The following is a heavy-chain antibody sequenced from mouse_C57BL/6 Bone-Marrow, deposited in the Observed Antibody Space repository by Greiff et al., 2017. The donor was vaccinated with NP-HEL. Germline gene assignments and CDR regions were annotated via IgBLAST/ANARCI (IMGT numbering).Heavy chain of an antibody. CDR2: ISGGGGNT. CDR3: ARQCKVYAMDY. D-gene: IGHD1-3*01. V-gene: IGHV5-9*01. J-gene: IGHJ4*01. Sequence: EVQRVESGGGLVKPGGSLKLSCAASGFTFSSYTMSWVRQTPEKRLEWVATISGGGGNTYYPDSVKGRFTISRDNAKNTLYLQMSSLRSEDTALYYCARQCKVYAMDYWGQGTSVTVSS. CDR1: GFTFSSYT.